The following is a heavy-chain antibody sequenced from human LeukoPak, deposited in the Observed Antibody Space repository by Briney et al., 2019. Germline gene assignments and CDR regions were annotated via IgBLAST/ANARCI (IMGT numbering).Heavy chain of an antibody. Sequence: KPSEALSLTCTVSGGSISSSSYYWGWIRQPPGKGLEWIGSIYYSGSTYYNPSLKSRVTISVDTSKNQFSLKLSSVTAADTAVYYCARGMVAAPLDYWGQGTLVTVSS. CDR1: GGSISSSSYY. V-gene: IGHV4-39*07. J-gene: IGHJ4*02. CDR2: IYYSGST. CDR3: ARGMVAAPLDY. D-gene: IGHD2-15*01.